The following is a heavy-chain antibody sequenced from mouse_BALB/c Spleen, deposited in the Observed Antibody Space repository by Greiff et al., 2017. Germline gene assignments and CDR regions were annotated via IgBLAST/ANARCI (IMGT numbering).Heavy chain of an antibody. CDR3: AREDGNYSPWFAY. D-gene: IGHD2-1*01. CDR2: INSNGGST. Sequence: DVKLVESGGGLVQPGGSLKLSCAASGFTFSSYGMSWVRQTPDKRLELVATINSNGGSTYYPDSVKGRFTISRDNAKNTLYLQMSSLKSEDTAMYYCAREDGNYSPWFAYWGQGTLVTVSA. CDR1: GFTFSSYG. V-gene: IGHV5-6-3*01. J-gene: IGHJ3*01.